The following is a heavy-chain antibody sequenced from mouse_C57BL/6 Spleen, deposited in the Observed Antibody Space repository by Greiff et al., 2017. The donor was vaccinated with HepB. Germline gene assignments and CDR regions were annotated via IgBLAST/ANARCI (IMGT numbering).Heavy chain of an antibody. J-gene: IGHJ4*01. Sequence: EVQLQQSGPELVKPGASVKIPCKASGYTFTDYNMDWVKQSHGKSLEWIGDINPNNGGTIYNQKFKGKATLTVDKSSSTAYMELRSLTSEDTAVYCCARCGRHYDAMDYWGQGTSVTVSS. CDR3: ARCGRHYDAMDY. D-gene: IGHD2-12*01. CDR2: INPNNGGT. CDR1: GYTFTDYN. V-gene: IGHV1-18*01.